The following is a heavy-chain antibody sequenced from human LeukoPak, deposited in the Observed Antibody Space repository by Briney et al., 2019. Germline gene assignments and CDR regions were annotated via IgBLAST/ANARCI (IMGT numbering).Heavy chain of an antibody. CDR3: ARDQSRYSIYYYYGMDV. V-gene: IGHV1-2*02. J-gene: IGHJ6*02. Sequence: GASVKVSCKASGYTFTGYYMHWVRQAPGQGLEWMGWINPNSGGTNYAQKFQGRVTMTRDTSISTAYMELSRLRSDDTAVYYCARDQSRYSIYYYYGMDVWGQGTTVTVSS. CDR1: GYTFTGYY. CDR2: INPNSGGT. D-gene: IGHD1-26*01.